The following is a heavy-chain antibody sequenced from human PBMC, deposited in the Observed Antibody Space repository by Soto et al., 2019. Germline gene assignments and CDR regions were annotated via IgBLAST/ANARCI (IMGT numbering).Heavy chain of an antibody. Sequence: QVQLQQWGAGLLKPSETLSLTCAVYGGSFSVYYWSWIRQPPGKGLEWIGEINHSGSTNYNPSLKSRVTVPVDTDKSQCSLTLASVTAADTAVYYCARTRIMLTTFSNYHGMDVWGQGTTVTVSA. CDR1: GGSFSVYY. J-gene: IGHJ6*01. V-gene: IGHV4-34*01. D-gene: IGHD3-16*01. CDR2: INHSGST. CDR3: ARTRIMLTTFSNYHGMDV.